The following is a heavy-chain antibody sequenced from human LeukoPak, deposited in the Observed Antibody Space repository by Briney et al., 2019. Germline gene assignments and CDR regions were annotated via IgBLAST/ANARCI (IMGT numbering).Heavy chain of an antibody. J-gene: IGHJ4*02. Sequence: GGSLGLSCAASGFTFSSYSMNWVRQAPGKGLEWVSYINTGSSTIYYADSVKGRFTISRDNAKNSLYLQMNSLRAEDTAVYYCAKNGSVRVSGFFDYWGQGTLVTVSS. V-gene: IGHV3-48*01. CDR2: INTGSSTI. CDR1: GFTFSSYS. D-gene: IGHD2-8*01. CDR3: AKNGSVRVSGFFDY.